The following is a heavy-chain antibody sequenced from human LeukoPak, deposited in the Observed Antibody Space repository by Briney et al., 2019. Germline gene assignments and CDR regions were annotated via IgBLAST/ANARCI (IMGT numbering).Heavy chain of an antibody. V-gene: IGHV3-21*01. CDR2: ISSSSSYI. J-gene: IGHJ4*02. CDR1: GFSFSTYS. CDR3: ARGYGDYDFDY. D-gene: IGHD4-17*01. Sequence: AGGSLRLSCAASGFSFSTYSMNWVRQAPGKGLEWVSSISSSSSYIYYADSVKGRFTISRDNAKNSLYLQMNSLRAEDTAVYYCARGYGDYDFDYWGQGTLVTVSS.